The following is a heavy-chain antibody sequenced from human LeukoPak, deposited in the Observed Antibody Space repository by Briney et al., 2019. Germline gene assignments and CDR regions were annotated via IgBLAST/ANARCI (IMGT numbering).Heavy chain of an antibody. Sequence: GGSLRLSCAASGFTFSSYWMSWVRQAPGKGLEWVANIKQDGSEKYYVDSVKGRFTISRDNAKNSLYLQMNSLRAEDTAVYYCASVREWELQDAPFDYWGQGALVSVSS. CDR1: GFTFSSYW. V-gene: IGHV3-7*01. J-gene: IGHJ4*02. CDR3: ASVREWELQDAPFDY. CDR2: IKQDGSEK. D-gene: IGHD1-26*01.